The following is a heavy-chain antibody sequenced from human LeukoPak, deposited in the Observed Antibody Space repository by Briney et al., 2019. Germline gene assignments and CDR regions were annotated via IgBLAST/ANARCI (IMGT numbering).Heavy chain of an antibody. CDR1: GFTFSSYW. J-gene: IGHJ4*02. V-gene: IGHV3-74*01. CDR2: INGDGSST. D-gene: IGHD2-15*01. Sequence: PGGSLRLSCAASGFTFSSYWMHWVRQAPGKGLVWVSRINGDGSSTSYADSVKGRVTISRDSAKNTLYLQMNSLRAEDTAVYYCARGSSVVGLDWGQGTLVTVSS. CDR3: ARGSSVVGLD.